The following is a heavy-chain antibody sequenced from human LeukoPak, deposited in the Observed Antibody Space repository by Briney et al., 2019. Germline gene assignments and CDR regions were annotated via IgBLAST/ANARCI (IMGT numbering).Heavy chain of an antibody. Sequence: SETLSLTCTVSGGSNYWSWIRQPPGKGLEWIGYIHYNGSPNYNPSLKSRVTISIDTSKNQFSLKLNSVTAADTAVYYCARHSNWNGGVDWFDPWGQGTQVTVSS. V-gene: IGHV4-59*08. CDR1: GGSNY. CDR3: ARHSNWNGGVDWFDP. CDR2: IHYNGSP. J-gene: IGHJ5*02. D-gene: IGHD1-20*01.